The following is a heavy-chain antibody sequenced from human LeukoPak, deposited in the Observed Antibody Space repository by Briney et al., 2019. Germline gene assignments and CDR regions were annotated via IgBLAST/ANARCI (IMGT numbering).Heavy chain of an antibody. CDR1: GFTFDDYA. J-gene: IGHJ4*02. CDR3: VNRDG. V-gene: IGHV3-9*01. CDR2: ISWNSGSI. D-gene: IGHD3-10*01. Sequence: GRSLRLSCAASGFTFDDYAMHWVRQAPGKGLEWVSGISWNSGSIGYADSVKGRFTISRDNAKNSLYLQMNSLRAEDTALYYCVNRDGWGQGTLVTVSS.